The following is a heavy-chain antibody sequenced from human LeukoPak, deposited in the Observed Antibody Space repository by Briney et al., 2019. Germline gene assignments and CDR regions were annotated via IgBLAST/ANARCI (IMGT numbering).Heavy chain of an antibody. J-gene: IGHJ5*02. CDR3: AVQWLVPGGWFDP. CDR2: IYYSGST. Sequence: KPSETLSLTCTVSGGSISSYYWSWIRQPPGKGLEWIGYIYYSGSTNYNPSLKSRVTISVDTSKNQFSLKLSSVTAADTAVYYCAVQWLVPGGWFDPWGQGTLVTVSS. V-gene: IGHV4-59*01. CDR1: GGSISSYY. D-gene: IGHD6-19*01.